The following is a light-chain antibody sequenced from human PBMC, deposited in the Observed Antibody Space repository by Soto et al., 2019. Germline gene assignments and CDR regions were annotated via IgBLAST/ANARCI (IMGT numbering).Light chain of an antibody. V-gene: IGLV2-11*01. CDR3: CSYAGSYTPHVV. Sequence: QSALTQPRSVSGSPGQSVTISCTGTSSDVGGYNYVSWYQQHPGKAPKLMIYDVSKRPSGVPDGFSGSKSGNTASLTISGLQAEYEADYYCCSYAGSYTPHVVFGGGTKLTVL. CDR2: DVS. CDR1: SSDVGGYNY. J-gene: IGLJ2*01.